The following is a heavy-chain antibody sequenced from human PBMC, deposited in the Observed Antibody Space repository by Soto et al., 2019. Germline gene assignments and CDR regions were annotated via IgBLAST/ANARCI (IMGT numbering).Heavy chain of an antibody. Sequence: GGSLRLSCVGSGFTLSSYAMSWVRQAPGKGLEWDSAISGSGGSTYYAESVKGRITISRDNSKNTLYLQMNSLRAEDTAVFYCASSSQRYFDWLLPNRNYYYYYGMDVWGQGTTVTVSS. D-gene: IGHD3-9*01. J-gene: IGHJ6*02. CDR3: ASSSQRYFDWLLPNRNYYYYYGMDV. CDR2: ISGSGGST. V-gene: IGHV3-23*01. CDR1: GFTLSSYA.